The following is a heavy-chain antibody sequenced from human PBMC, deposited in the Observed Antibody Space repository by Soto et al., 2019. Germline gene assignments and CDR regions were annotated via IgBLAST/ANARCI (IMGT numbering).Heavy chain of an antibody. J-gene: IGHJ4*02. CDR3: HRHGSK. CDR2: IYYSGIT. Sequence: SATXSLTCTVSVGCIISSSYYWGWIRRPPGKGLEWIGTIYYSGITYYNPSLKSRLNISLETSKNQFSLKLTSVTAEDTAVYSCHRHGSKWGQGTLVNVYS. CDR1: VGCIISSSYY. V-gene: IGHV4-39*01.